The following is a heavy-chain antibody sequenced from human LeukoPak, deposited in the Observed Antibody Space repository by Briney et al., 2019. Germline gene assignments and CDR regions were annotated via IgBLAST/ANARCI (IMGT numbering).Heavy chain of an antibody. V-gene: IGHV3-23*01. J-gene: IGHJ3*02. CDR3: AKSRTGDAFDI. CDR2: ISGSGGST. D-gene: IGHD1-14*01. Sequence: GTLSLTCAVSGDSISSSYWWSWVRQPPGKGLEWVSAISGSGGSTYYADSVKGRFTISRDNSKNTLYLQMNSLRAEDTAVYYCAKSRTGDAFDIWGQGTMVTVSS. CDR1: GDSISSSY.